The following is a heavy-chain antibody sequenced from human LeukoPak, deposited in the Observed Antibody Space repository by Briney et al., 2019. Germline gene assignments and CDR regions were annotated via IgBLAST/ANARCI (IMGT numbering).Heavy chain of an antibody. CDR2: ISAYNGNT. Sequence: ASVKVSCKASGYTFTSYGISWVRQAPGQGLEWMGWISAYNGNTNCAQKLQGRVTMTTDTSTSTAYMELRSLRSDDTAVYYCARGGSSSWHVYYYGMDVWGQGTTVTVSS. CDR1: GYTFTSYG. J-gene: IGHJ6*02. CDR3: ARGGSSSWHVYYYGMDV. V-gene: IGHV1-18*01. D-gene: IGHD6-13*01.